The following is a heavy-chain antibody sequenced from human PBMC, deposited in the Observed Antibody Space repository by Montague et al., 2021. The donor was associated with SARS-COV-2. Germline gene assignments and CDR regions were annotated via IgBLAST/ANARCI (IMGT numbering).Heavy chain of an antibody. Sequence: SLRLSCAGSGFNFNDFEENWVLQAPGKGPEWVSYISSRGNRVDYIDTVTGGFNISSDNAKNSLYLQMNNLSAEDTAIHYCASATTSLPSASCYFAYWGQGTLVTVSS. J-gene: IGHJ4*02. V-gene: IGHV3-48*03. CDR2: ISSRGNRV. D-gene: IGHD2-2*01. CDR1: GFNFNDFE. CDR3: ASATTSLPSASCYFAY.